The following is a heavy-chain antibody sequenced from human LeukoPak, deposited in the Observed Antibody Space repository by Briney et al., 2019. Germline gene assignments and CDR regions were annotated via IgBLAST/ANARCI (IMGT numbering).Heavy chain of an antibody. D-gene: IGHD5-18*01. CDR1: GYTFTGYD. CDR2: INPNSGGT. V-gene: IGHV1-2*06. Sequence: ASVKVSCKASGYTFTGYDMHWVRQAPGQGLEWMGRINPNSGGTNYAQKFQGRVTMTRDTSISTAYMELSRLRSDDTAVYYCARGYSYGFRRYFDYWGQGTLVTVSS. J-gene: IGHJ4*02. CDR3: ARGYSYGFRRYFDY.